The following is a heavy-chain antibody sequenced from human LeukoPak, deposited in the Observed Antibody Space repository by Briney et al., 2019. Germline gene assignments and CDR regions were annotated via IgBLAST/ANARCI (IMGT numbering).Heavy chain of an antibody. J-gene: IGHJ4*02. CDR1: GFTFDDYA. Sequence: GGSLRLSCAASGFTFDDYAMHWVRQAPGKGLEWVSLISGDGGSTYYADPVKGRFTISRDNSKNSLYLQMNSLRTEDTALYYCAKDAIQLWLREYYFDYWGQGTLVTVSS. D-gene: IGHD5-18*01. V-gene: IGHV3-43*02. CDR2: ISGDGGST. CDR3: AKDAIQLWLREYYFDY.